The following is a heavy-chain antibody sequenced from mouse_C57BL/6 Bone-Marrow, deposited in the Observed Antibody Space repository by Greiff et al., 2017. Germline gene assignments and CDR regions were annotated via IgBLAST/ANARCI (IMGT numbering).Heavy chain of an antibody. CDR1: GYSFTGYY. CDR2: INPSTGGT. Sequence: VHVKQSGPELVKPGASVKISCKASGYSFTGYYMNWVKQSPEKSLEWIGEINPSTGGTTYNQKFKAKATSTVDKSSSAAYMQLKSLTSEDSAVYYSARRPYYYGTPFDYWGQGTTLTVSS. CDR3: ARRPYYYGTPFDY. V-gene: IGHV1-42*01. J-gene: IGHJ2*01. D-gene: IGHD1-1*01.